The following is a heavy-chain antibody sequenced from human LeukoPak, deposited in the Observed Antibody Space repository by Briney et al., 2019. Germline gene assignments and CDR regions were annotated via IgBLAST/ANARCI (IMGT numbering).Heavy chain of an antibody. V-gene: IGHV4-34*01. D-gene: IGHD5-18*01. CDR2: INHSGST. CDR1: GGSFSGYY. Sequence: TSETLSLTCAVYGGSFSGYYWSWIRQPPGKGVEWIGEINHSGSTNYNPSLKRRVTISVDTSKNQFSLKLRSVTAADTAVYYCARGRGYSYGYEDYWGQGTLVTVSS. CDR3: ARGRGYSYGYEDY. J-gene: IGHJ4*02.